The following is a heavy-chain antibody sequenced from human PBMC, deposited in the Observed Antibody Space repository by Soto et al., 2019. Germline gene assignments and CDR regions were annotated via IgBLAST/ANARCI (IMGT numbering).Heavy chain of an antibody. J-gene: IGHJ6*02. D-gene: IGHD2-21*01. V-gene: IGHV3-48*03. CDR3: VSQGVNNHYGMDV. CDR1: GFTFSSYE. Sequence: PWGSLRLSCAASGFTFSSYEMDWVRQAPGKGLQWVSYISSSGSTMYYADSVEGRFTISRDNAKNSLYLQMNSLRAEDTAVYYCVSQGVNNHYGMDVWGQGTTVTVSS. CDR2: ISSSGSTM.